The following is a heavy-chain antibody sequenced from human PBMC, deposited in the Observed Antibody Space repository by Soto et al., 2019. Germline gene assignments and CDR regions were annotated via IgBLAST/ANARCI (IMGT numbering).Heavy chain of an antibody. J-gene: IGHJ4*02. D-gene: IGHD6-13*01. Sequence: EVQLLESGGGFVQPGGSLRLSCAASGFTFTNYALSWVRHAPGKGLEWVSTIGGGSGSTSYADSVKGRFSSSRENSKNTLYLQMSSLRAEDTALYYCATRMYSTSWYYFVSWGQGTLVTVSS. CDR3: ATRMYSTSWYYFVS. CDR2: IGGGSGST. CDR1: GFTFTNYA. V-gene: IGHV3-23*01.